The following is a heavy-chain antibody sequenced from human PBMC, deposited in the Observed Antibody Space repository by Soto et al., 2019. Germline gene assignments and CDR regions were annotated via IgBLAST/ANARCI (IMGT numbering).Heavy chain of an antibody. Sequence: GASVKVSCKASGGTFSSYAISWVRQAPGQGLEWMGGIIPIFGTANYAQKFQGRVTITADESTSTAYMELSSLRSEDTAVYYCARAYYCISTSCPWGYYYYYGMDVWGQGTKVTVSS. CDR2: IIPIFGTA. V-gene: IGHV1-69*13. J-gene: IGHJ6*02. D-gene: IGHD2-2*01. CDR1: GGTFSSYA. CDR3: ARAYYCISTSCPWGYYYYYGMDV.